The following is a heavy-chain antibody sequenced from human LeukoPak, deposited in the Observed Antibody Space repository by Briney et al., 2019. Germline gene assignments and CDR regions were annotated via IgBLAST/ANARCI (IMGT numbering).Heavy chain of an antibody. J-gene: IGHJ1*01. Sequence: GSLRLSCAASGFTFSSYAMSWVRQAPGKGLEWVSAISGSGGSTYYADSVKGRFTISRDNSKSTLYLQMNSLRAEDTAVNYCAIVGRSCYYENFQHWGQGTLVTVSS. CDR3: AIVGRSCYYENFQH. CDR1: GFTFSSYA. D-gene: IGHD2-15*01. V-gene: IGHV3-23*01. CDR2: ISGSGGST.